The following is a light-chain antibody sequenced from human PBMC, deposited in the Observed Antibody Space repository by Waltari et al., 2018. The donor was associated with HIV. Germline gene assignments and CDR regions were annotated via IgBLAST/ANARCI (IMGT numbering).Light chain of an antibody. CDR1: NIRNKS. V-gene: IGLV3-21*02. Sequence: YVLTQPPSVSVAHGQTARHTCGGNNIRNKSVHRSQQKPGQAPVLVVYDDVDRPSGIPERFSGSNSGNTATLTISRVDAGDEADYYCQVWDSGSEPPVVFGGGTKLTVL. CDR3: QVWDSGSEPPVV. J-gene: IGLJ2*01. CDR2: DDV.